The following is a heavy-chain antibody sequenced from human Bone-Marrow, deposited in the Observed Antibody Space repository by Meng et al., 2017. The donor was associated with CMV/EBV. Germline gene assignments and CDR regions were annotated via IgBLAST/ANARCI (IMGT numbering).Heavy chain of an antibody. D-gene: IGHD3-3*01. Sequence: SETLPLTCTVSGGAISSYYWSWIRQPPGKGLEWIGYIYYSGSTNYNPSLESRVTISVDTSKTPFSLKLSSVTAADTAVYYCARALTYYDFWSGYSPNYFDYWGQGTLVTVSS. V-gene: IGHV4-59*08. CDR1: GGAISSYY. CDR3: ARALTYYDFWSGYSPNYFDY. CDR2: IYYSGST. J-gene: IGHJ4*02.